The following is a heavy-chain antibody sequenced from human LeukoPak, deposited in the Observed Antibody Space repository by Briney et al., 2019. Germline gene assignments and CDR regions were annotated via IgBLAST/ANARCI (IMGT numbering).Heavy chain of an antibody. CDR2: IAGRGGIT. V-gene: IGHV3-23*01. CDR3: AKDLRGVVADYFDY. CDR1: GFIFSDYA. J-gene: IGHJ4*02. D-gene: IGHD2-15*01. Sequence: GGSLRLSCVASGFIFSDYAMSWAPQAPRKGLEGGSDIAGRGGITHYAESVRGRFTVSRDNSKNTLYLQMNSLRDEDTATYYCAKDLRGVVADYFDYWGQGTLVTVSS.